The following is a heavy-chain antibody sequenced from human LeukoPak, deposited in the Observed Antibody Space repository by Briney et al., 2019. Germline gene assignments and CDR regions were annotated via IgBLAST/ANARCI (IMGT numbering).Heavy chain of an antibody. CDR2: ISGSGGST. Sequence: GGSLRLSCAASGFAFTTYAMSWVRQAPGKGLEWVSAISGSGGSTYYADSVKGRFTISRDNSKNTLYLQMNSLRAEDTAVYYCAKDSNYDSSGYLNWFDPWGQGTLVTVSS. CDR3: AKDSNYDSSGYLNWFDP. D-gene: IGHD3-22*01. J-gene: IGHJ5*02. CDR1: GFAFTTYA. V-gene: IGHV3-23*01.